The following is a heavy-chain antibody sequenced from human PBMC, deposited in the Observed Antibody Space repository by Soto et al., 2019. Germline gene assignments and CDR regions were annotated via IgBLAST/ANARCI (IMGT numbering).Heavy chain of an antibody. CDR1: GYTFTSYG. CDR2: ISAYNGNT. V-gene: IGHV1-18*01. J-gene: IGHJ4*02. CDR3: ARTFVVVVAATLIDFDY. D-gene: IGHD2-15*01. Sequence: QVQLVQSGAEVKKPEASVKVSCKASGYTFTSYGISWVRQAPGQGLEWMGWISAYNGNTNYAQKLQGRVTMTTDTSTSTAYMELRSLRSDDTAVYYCARTFVVVVAATLIDFDYWGQVTLVTVSS.